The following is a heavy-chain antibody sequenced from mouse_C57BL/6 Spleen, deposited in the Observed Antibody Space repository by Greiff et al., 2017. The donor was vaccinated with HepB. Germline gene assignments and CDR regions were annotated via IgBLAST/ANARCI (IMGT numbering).Heavy chain of an antibody. J-gene: IGHJ4*01. V-gene: IGHV1-82*01. CDR1: GYAFSSSW. CDR2: IYPGDGDT. Sequence: VKLMESGPELVKPGASVKISCKASGYAFSSSWMNWVKQRPGKGLEWIGRIYPGDGDTNYNGKFKGKATLTADKSSSTAYMQLSSLTSEDSAVYFCARGITTVVAPYAMDYWGQGTSVTVSS. CDR3: ARGITTVVAPYAMDY. D-gene: IGHD1-1*01.